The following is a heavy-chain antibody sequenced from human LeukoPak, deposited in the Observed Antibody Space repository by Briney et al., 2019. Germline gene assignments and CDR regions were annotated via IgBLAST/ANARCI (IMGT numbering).Heavy chain of an antibody. CDR3: ARQRYYYYYMDV. CDR1: GFTFSSYE. Sequence: PSGGSLRLSCAASGFTFSSYEMNWVRQAPGKGLEWVSYISSSGSTIYYADSVKGRFTISRDNAKNSLYLQMNSLRAEDTAVYYCARQRYYYYYMDVWGKGTTVTISS. J-gene: IGHJ6*03. V-gene: IGHV3-48*03. CDR2: ISSSGSTI.